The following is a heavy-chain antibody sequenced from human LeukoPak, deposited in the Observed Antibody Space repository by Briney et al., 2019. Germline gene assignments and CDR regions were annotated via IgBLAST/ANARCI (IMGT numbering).Heavy chain of an antibody. CDR1: GGSFSGYY. V-gene: IGHV4-34*01. CDR2: INHSGST. D-gene: IGHD4-23*01. Sequence: SETLSLTCAVYGGSFSGYYWSWIRQPPGKGLEWIGEINHSGSTNYNPSLKSRVAISVDTSKNQFSLKLSSVTAADTAVYYCARGGRWSYYYYYYMDVWGKGTTVTVSS. J-gene: IGHJ6*03. CDR3: ARGGRWSYYYYYYMDV.